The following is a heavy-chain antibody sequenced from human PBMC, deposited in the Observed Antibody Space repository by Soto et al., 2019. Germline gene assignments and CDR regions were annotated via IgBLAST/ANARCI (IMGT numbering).Heavy chain of an antibody. V-gene: IGHV5-51*01. CDR1: GYTFTSSW. CDR3: VGPDSSGYYPY. Sequence: PGESLKISCKGSGYTFTSSWIGWVRQMPGKGLEWMGIIYPDNSDTRYSPSFQGQVTMSVDKSIRTAYLQWRSLKASDTAIYYCVGPDSSGYYPYWGQGTLVTVSS. J-gene: IGHJ4*02. CDR2: IYPDNSDT. D-gene: IGHD3-22*01.